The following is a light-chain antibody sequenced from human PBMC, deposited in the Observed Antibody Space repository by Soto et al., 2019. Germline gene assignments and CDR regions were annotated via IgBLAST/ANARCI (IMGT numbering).Light chain of an antibody. CDR1: QSVSDN. J-gene: IGKJ5*01. CDR3: QQRASWVT. V-gene: IGKV3-11*01. Sequence: EVLMTQSPDTLYVSPGERVTLSCRASQSVSDNLAWYQQKPGQGPRLLVYRASTRTLGIPARFSGSGSETDFTLTISSLEPEDFAVYYCQQRASWVTFGQGTRLEIK. CDR2: RAS.